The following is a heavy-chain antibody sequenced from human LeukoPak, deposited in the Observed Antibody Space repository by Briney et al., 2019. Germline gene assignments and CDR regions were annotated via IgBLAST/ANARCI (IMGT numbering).Heavy chain of an antibody. J-gene: IGHJ4*02. CDR3: ARVHYDYVWGSYRSAEVDY. CDR1: GFPFSSYE. Sequence: GGSLRLSCAASGFPFSSYEMNWVRQAPGKGLEWVSYISSSSSTIYYADSVKGRFTISRDNAKNSLYLQMNSLRAEDTAVYYCARVHYDYVWGSYRSAEVDYWGQGTLVTVSS. V-gene: IGHV3-48*01. D-gene: IGHD3-16*02. CDR2: ISSSSSTI.